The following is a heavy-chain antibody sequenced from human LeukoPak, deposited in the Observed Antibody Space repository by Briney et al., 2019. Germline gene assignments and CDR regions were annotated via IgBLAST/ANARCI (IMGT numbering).Heavy chain of an antibody. V-gene: IGHV3-23*01. J-gene: IGHJ4*02. CDR2: ISGSGGST. D-gene: IGHD2-2*01. CDR1: GFTFSSYA. CDR3: AKDLRYCSSTSRYTDYFDY. Sequence: GGSLRLSCAASGFTFSSYAMSWVRQAPGKGLEWVSAISGSGGSTYYADSVKGRFTISRDNSKNTLYLQMNSLRAEDTAVYYCAKDLRYCSSTSRYTDYFDYWGQGTLVTVSS.